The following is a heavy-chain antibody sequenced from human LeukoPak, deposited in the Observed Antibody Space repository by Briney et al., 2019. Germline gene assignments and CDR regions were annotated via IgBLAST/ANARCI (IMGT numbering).Heavy chain of an antibody. CDR2: IRYDGSNK. D-gene: IGHD2-2*01. Sequence: GGSLRLSCAASGFTFSSYAMHWVRQAPGKGLEWVAFIRYDGSNKYYADSVKGRFTISRDNSKNTLYLQMNSLRAEDTAVYYCAKRAGERPPIVVVPAPVAHWGQGTLVTVSS. V-gene: IGHV3-30*02. CDR1: GFTFSSYA. CDR3: AKRAGERPPIVVVPAPVAH. J-gene: IGHJ4*02.